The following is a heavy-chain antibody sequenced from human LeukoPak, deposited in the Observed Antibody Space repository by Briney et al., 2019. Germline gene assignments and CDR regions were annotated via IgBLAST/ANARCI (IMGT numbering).Heavy chain of an antibody. V-gene: IGHV3-23*01. D-gene: IGHD3-10*01. J-gene: IGHJ6*02. CDR1: GFSFSSYA. Sequence: HTGGSLRLSCAASGFSFSSYAMSWVRQAPGKGLEWVSAISGSGANTYYADSVKGRFTISRDNSKNTLYLQMNSLRAEDTAVYYCAKDRGVGRFGVSYGMDVWGQGTTVTVSS. CDR2: ISGSGANT. CDR3: AKDRGVGRFGVSYGMDV.